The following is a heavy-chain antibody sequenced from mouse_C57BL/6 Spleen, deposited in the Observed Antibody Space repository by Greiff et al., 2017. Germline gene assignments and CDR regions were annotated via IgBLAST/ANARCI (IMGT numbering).Heavy chain of an antibody. V-gene: IGHV5-17*01. CDR2: ISSGSSTI. J-gene: IGHJ4*01. CDR3: ATNYGYDDAMDY. CDR1: GFTFSDYG. Sequence: DVQLVESGGGLVKPGGSLKLSCAASGFTFSDYGMHWVRQAPEKGLEWVAYISSGSSTIYYADTVKGRFTISRDNAKNTLFLQMTSLRSEDTAMYYCATNYGYDDAMDYWGQGTSVTVSS. D-gene: IGHD2-2*01.